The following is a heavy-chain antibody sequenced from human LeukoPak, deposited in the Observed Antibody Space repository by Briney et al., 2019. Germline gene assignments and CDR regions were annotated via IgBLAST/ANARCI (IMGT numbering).Heavy chain of an antibody. CDR3: ARNYGDYIDAFDI. D-gene: IGHD4-17*01. CDR1: GFTFSSYA. CDR2: ISGSGGST. Sequence: GGSLRLSCAASGFTFSSYAMSWVRQAPGKGLEWVSAISGSGGSTYYADSVKGRFTISRDNSKNTLYLQMNSLRAEDTAVHYCARNYGDYIDAFDIWGQGTMVTVSS. V-gene: IGHV3-23*01. J-gene: IGHJ3*02.